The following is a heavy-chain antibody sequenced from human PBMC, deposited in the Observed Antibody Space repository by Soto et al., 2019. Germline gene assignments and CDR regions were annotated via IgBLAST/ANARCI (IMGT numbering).Heavy chain of an antibody. Sequence: GGSLRLSCAASGFTLSYYGMSWVRQAPGKGLEWVSAVSPNGQGIYYADSVRGRFTISRDISKNTVFLHMDSLRAEDTAVYYCEKDSDYPRDYFHYWGQGTLVTVSS. J-gene: IGHJ4*02. CDR3: EKDSDYPRDYFHY. V-gene: IGHV3-23*01. D-gene: IGHD3-10*01. CDR1: GFTLSYYG. CDR2: VSPNGQGI.